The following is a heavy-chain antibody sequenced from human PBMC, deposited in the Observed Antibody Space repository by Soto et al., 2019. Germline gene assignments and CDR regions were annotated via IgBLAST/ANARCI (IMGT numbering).Heavy chain of an antibody. J-gene: IGHJ2*01. CDR1: GGSFSSPT. D-gene: IGHD1-26*01. CDR2: VSPIFGTT. V-gene: IGHV1-69*01. CDR3: AGGGSSGGWYFDL. Sequence: QVQLVQSGAEVKKPGSSVKVSCKASGGSFSSPTVSWVRLAPGQGLEWMGGVSPIFGTTNYAQKFRGRVTITADASSGTAYLDLNSLKSDDTTVYFCAGGGSSGGWYFDLWGRGTLVTVSS.